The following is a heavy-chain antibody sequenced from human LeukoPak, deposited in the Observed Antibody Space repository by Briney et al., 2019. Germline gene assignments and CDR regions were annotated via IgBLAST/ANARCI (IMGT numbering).Heavy chain of an antibody. J-gene: IGHJ4*02. CDR1: GGSVSDYY. V-gene: IGHV4-59*02. CDR2: IYYTGST. D-gene: IGHD7-27*01. Sequence: SETLSLTCAVSGGSVSDYYWSWIRQSPGKGLEWIGYIYYTGSTTYNPSLKSRVTISADTSKNQFSLKLSSVTAADTAVYYCASRKLGNDYWGQGTLVTVSS. CDR3: ASRKLGNDY.